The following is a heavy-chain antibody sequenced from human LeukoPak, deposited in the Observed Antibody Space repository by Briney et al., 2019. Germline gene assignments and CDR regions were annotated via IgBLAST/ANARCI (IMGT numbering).Heavy chain of an antibody. Sequence: SETLSLTCTASGGSISTNYWSWIRQPPGKGLEYIGYIYYSGSTNYNPSLKSRVTMSLDTSKNQFSLKLSSVTAADTAVYYCAREEVPHGFDIWGQGTMVTVSS. CDR2: IYYSGST. CDR1: GGSISTNY. J-gene: IGHJ3*02. CDR3: AREEVPHGFDI. V-gene: IGHV4-59*01.